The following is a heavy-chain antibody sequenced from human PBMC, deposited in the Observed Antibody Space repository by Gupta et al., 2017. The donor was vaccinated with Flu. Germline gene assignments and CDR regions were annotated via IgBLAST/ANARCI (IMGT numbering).Heavy chain of an antibody. CDR3: ARGHWAN. V-gene: IGHV3-48*03. D-gene: IGHD3-16*01. CDR1: GFTFSMYE. CDR2: MSSSAVK. J-gene: IGHJ4*02. Sequence: EVQLVEPGGGLVQPGGSLRLSCAASGFTFSMYEMRWVREAPGRGMEWGACMSSSAVKYYGDPVRGRFTISRDNAKNSLYLQMSGLRYADKAVYYCARGHWANWGPGTLVTVSS.